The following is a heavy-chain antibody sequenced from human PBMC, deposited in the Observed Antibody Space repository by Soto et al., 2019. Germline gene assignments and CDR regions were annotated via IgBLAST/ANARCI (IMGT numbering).Heavy chain of an antibody. Sequence: QVQLVQSGAAVKKPGSSVKVSCKASGGTFNSYAISWVRQAPGQGPEWMGRIIPILDITNYAQKFQGRVTITADKSTTTVYSELSSLRSEDTAMYYCAGGGYSGYDYGWFDPWGQGTLVTVSS. CDR3: AGGGYSGYDYGWFDP. J-gene: IGHJ5*02. V-gene: IGHV1-69*04. CDR1: GGTFNSYA. D-gene: IGHD5-12*01. CDR2: IIPILDIT.